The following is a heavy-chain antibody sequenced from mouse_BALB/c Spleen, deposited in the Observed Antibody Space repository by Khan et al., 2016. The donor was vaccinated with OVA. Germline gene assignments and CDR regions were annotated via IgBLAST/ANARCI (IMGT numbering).Heavy chain of an antibody. CDR2: IWGDGST. V-gene: IGHV2-3*01. J-gene: IGHJ4*01. CDR1: GFSLTSYG. CDR3: AKITPDYYSMDY. Sequence: QVQLKQSGPGLVAPSQSLSITCTVSGFSLTSYGVNWVSQPPGKGLEWLGVIWGDGSTNYHSAIISRLSISNDNSKSQVFVKLNSLQTDDTATYYCAKITPDYYSMDYWGQGTSVTVSS. D-gene: IGHD1-1*01.